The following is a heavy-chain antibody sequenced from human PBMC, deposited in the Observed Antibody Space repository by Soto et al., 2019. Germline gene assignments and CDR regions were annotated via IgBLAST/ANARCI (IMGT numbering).Heavy chain of an antibody. J-gene: IGHJ5*02. CDR3: AREGGCSSTSCYEGGWFDP. D-gene: IGHD2-2*01. CDR1: GGTFSSYT. CDR2: IIPILGIA. V-gene: IGHV1-69*08. Sequence: QVQLVQSGAEVKKPGSSVKVSCKASGGTFSSYTISWVRQAPGQGLEWMGRIIPILGIANYAQKFQGRVTITEDKSTSTAYMELRSLRSEDTAVYYWAREGGCSSTSCYEGGWFDPWGQGTLVTVSS.